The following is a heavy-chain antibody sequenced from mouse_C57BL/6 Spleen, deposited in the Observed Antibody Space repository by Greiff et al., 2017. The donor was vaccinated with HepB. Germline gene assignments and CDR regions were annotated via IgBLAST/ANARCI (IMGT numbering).Heavy chain of an antibody. D-gene: IGHD2-4*01. CDR1: GYTFTSYT. CDR3: ARVDYPYYYAMDY. J-gene: IGHJ4*01. V-gene: IGHV1-4*01. CDR2: INPSSGYT. Sequence: VQLQQSGAELARPGASVKMSCKASGYTFTSYTMHWVKQRPGQGLEWIGYINPSSGYTKYNQKFKDKATLTADKSSSTAYMQLSSLTSEDYAVYYCARVDYPYYYAMDYWGQGTSVTVSS.